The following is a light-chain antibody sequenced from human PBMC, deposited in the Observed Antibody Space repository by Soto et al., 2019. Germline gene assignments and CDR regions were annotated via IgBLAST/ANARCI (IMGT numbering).Light chain of an antibody. CDR2: EVN. J-gene: IGLJ1*01. CDR1: SSDVGAYNF. Sequence: QSALTQPASVSGSPGQSITISCTGTSSDVGAYNFASWYQQYPGKAPKVMIYEVNNRPSGVSNRFSGSKSGNTASLTISGLQAEDEADYYCSSFTRSSTYVFGSGTKVTVL. V-gene: IGLV2-14*01. CDR3: SSFTRSSTYV.